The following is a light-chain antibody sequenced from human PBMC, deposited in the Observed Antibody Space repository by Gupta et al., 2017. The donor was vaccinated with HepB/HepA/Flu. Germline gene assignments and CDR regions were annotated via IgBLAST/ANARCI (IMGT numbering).Light chain of an antibody. CDR1: QSVSSNF. CDR2: GAS. Sequence: EIVLTQSPGTLSLSPGERVTLSCRASQSVSSNFLAWYQQKPGQAPRLLIYGASSRATGIPDRFSGSGSGTDFTLTISRLEPEDFAVYYCQQHDSSPWTFGQGAKVEIK. J-gene: IGKJ1*01. V-gene: IGKV3-20*01. CDR3: QQHDSSPWT.